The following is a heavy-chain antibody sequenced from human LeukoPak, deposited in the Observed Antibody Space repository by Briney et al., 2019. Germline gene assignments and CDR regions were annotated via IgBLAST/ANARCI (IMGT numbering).Heavy chain of an antibody. CDR3: ARGRYYYDSSGLDPFHI. J-gene: IGHJ3*02. CDR1: GYXFTGYY. Sequence: ASVKVSCKASGYXFTGYYIHWVRQAPGQGLEWMGWINPNSGDTNYAQKFQGRVTMTRDTSISTAYMELSRLGSDDMAVYYCARGRYYYDSSGLDPFHIWGQGTMVTVSS. D-gene: IGHD3-22*01. CDR2: INPNSGDT. V-gene: IGHV1-2*02.